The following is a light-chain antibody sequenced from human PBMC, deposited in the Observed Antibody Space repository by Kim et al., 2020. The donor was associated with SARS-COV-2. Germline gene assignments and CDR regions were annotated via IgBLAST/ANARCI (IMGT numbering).Light chain of an antibody. CDR3: QKYYSDPS. J-gene: IGKJ1*01. Sequence: SESVGDRVTIACRASQGISNYLAWYQQKPGKVPKLLIYAASTLQLGVPSRFSGTGSGTDFTLTISSLQPEDVATYYCQKYYSDPSFGQGTKVDIK. CDR1: QGISNY. CDR2: AAS. V-gene: IGKV1-27*01.